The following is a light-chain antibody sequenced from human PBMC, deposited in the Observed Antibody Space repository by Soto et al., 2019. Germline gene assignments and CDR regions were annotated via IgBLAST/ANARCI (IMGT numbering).Light chain of an antibody. CDR3: QQYGVYYPRT. Sequence: DIQMTQSPSTLSASVGDKVTITCRASQIIGDYLAWYQQKPGKAPVLLIYRAYTLESGVPSRFRGSGSGTAFTLTISSLQPDDFANYYCQQYGVYYPRTFGGGTKVEI. V-gene: IGKV1-5*03. CDR2: RAY. CDR1: QIIGDY. J-gene: IGKJ4*01.